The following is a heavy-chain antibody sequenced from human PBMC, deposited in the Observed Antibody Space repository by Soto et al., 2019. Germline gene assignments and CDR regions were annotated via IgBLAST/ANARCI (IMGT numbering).Heavy chain of an antibody. D-gene: IGHD3-10*01. V-gene: IGHV1-18*01. CDR1: GYTFTSYA. J-gene: IGHJ4*02. CDR2: ISAYNGNT. Sequence: ASVKVSCKASGYTFTSYAMHWVRQAPGQGLEWMGWISAYNGNTNYAQKLQGRVTMTTDTSTSTAYMELRSLRSDDTAVYYCARDAPVLLWFGETNPDYWGQGTLVTVSS. CDR3: ARDAPVLLWFGETNPDY.